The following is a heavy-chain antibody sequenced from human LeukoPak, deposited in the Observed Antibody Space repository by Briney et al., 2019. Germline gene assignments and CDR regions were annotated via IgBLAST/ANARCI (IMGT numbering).Heavy chain of an antibody. D-gene: IGHD6-19*01. CDR3: ARGSEAVAAVY. CDR2: IYYSGST. Sequence: SETLSLTCTVSGGSISSYYWSWIRQPPGKGLERIGYIYYSGSTNYNPSLKSRVTISVDTSKNQFSLKPSSVTAADTAVYYCARGSEAVAAVYWGQGTLVTVSS. CDR1: GGSISSYY. V-gene: IGHV4-59*01. J-gene: IGHJ4*02.